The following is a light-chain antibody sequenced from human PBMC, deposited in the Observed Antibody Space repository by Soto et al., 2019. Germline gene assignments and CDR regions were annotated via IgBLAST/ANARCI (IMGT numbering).Light chain of an antibody. CDR2: KAS. CDR1: QSISNW. Sequence: DIQMTQSPSTLSASVGDRVTITCRASQSISNWLAWYQQKPGKAPKVLIYKASSLESGVPSRFSGSGSGTEFTLTVSSLQPDDFATYYCQQYNDSFPYTFGQGTKLEIK. CDR3: QQYNDSFPYT. J-gene: IGKJ2*01. V-gene: IGKV1-5*03.